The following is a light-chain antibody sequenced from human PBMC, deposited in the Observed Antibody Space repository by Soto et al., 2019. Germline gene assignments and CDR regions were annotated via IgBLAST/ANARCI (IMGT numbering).Light chain of an antibody. Sequence: EIVLTQSPATLSLSPGERATLSCRASQSVSSYLAWYQQKPGQAPRLLIYGASTRATGIPARFSGSGSGTEFTLTISSLQSEDFAVYYCQQYNNWPPGTFGQGTKVDIK. V-gene: IGKV3-15*01. CDR3: QQYNNWPPGT. CDR1: QSVSSY. CDR2: GAS. J-gene: IGKJ1*01.